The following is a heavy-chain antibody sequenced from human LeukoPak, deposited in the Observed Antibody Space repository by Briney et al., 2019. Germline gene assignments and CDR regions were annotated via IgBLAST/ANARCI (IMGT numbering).Heavy chain of an antibody. V-gene: IGHV4-59*08. J-gene: IGHJ4*02. CDR3: ARLRGCSGGSCYHPNFDS. CDR2: IYYSGST. CDR1: GGSITSYY. D-gene: IGHD2-15*01. Sequence: PSETLSLTCTVSGGSITSYYWSWIRQPPGKGLGWIGYIYYSGSTNYNPSLKSRVTLSVDTSKNQFSLKLSSVTAADTAVYYCARLRGCSGGSCYHPNFDSWGQGTLVTVSS.